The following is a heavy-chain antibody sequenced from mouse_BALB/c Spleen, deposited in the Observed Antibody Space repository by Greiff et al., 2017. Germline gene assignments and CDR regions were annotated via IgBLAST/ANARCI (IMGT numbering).Heavy chain of an antibody. CDR3: ARGYYRYDAGYAMDY. D-gene: IGHD2-14*01. J-gene: IGHJ4*01. Sequence: EVQLQQSGPELVKPGASVKMSCKASGYTFTSYVMHWVKQKPGQGLEWIGYINPYNDGTKYNEKFKGKATLTSDKSSSTAYMELSSLTSEDSAVYYCARGYYRYDAGYAMDYWGQGTSVTVSS. CDR1: GYTFTSYV. V-gene: IGHV1-14*01. CDR2: INPYNDGT.